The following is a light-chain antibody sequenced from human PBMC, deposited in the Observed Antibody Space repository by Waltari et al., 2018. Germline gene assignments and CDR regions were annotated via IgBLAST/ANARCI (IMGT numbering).Light chain of an antibody. Sequence: QSALTQPPSASGSLGQSVTISCTGTSSDVGNYNDVSWYQQHPGEAPKVIIYEVNKRPSGVPDRFSGSKSGNTASLTVSGLQAEDEADYYCASYAGNRRFIFGGGTKLTGL. CDR2: EVN. CDR1: SSDVGNYND. J-gene: IGLJ2*01. V-gene: IGLV2-8*01. CDR3: ASYAGNRRFI.